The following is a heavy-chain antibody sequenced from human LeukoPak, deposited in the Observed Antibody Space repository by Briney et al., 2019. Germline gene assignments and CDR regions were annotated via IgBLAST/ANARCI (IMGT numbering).Heavy chain of an antibody. J-gene: IGHJ6*02. CDR2: IYYNGNT. V-gene: IGHV4-59*01. CDR1: DGSINSYY. Sequence: SETLSLTCSVSDGSINSYYWNWIRRPPGKGLEWIGYIYYNGNTNYSPSHKSRVTMSVDTSKNLFSLKVSSVTAADTAVYYCARGRSNYYGMDVWGQGTTVTVSS. D-gene: IGHD1-26*01. CDR3: ARGRSNYYGMDV.